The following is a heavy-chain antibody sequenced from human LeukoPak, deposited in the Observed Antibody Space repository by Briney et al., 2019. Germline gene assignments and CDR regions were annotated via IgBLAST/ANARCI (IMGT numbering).Heavy chain of an antibody. J-gene: IGHJ1*01. Sequence: GASVKVSCKASSYTFTSYGISWVRQAPGQGLEWMGWISAYNGNTNYAQKLQGRVTMTTDTSTSTAYMELRSLRSDDTAVYYCARDLRPNRRPSDSAEYCQHWGQGTLVTVSS. V-gene: IGHV1-18*01. CDR3: ARDLRPNRRPSDSAEYCQH. CDR2: ISAYNGNT. D-gene: IGHD1/OR15-1a*01. CDR1: SYTFTSYG.